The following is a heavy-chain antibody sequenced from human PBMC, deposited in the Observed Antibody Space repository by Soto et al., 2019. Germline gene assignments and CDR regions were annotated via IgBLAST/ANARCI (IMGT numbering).Heavy chain of an antibody. CDR3: ARTYCSGGSCHNYNWFDP. D-gene: IGHD2-15*01. J-gene: IGHJ5*02. Sequence: QVQLQESGPGLVKPSETLSLTCTVSGGSVSSGSYYWSWIRQPPGKGLEWIGYIYYSGSTNYNPSLKSRVTISVDTSKNQFSLKLSSVTAADTAVYYCARTYCSGGSCHNYNWFDPWGQGTLVTVSS. V-gene: IGHV4-61*01. CDR1: GGSVSSGSYY. CDR2: IYYSGST.